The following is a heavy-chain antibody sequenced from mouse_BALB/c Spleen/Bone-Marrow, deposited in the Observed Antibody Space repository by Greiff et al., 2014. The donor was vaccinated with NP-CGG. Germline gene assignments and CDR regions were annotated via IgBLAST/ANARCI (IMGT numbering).Heavy chain of an antibody. Sequence: EVMLVESGGGLVQPGGSRKLSCAASGFTFSSFGMHWVRQAPEKGLEWVAYISSGSSTIYYADTVKGRFTISRDNPKNTLFLQMTSLRSEDTAMYYCARSLYYRYDFFDYWGQGTTVTASS. CDR2: ISSGSSTI. CDR1: GFTFSSFG. CDR3: ARSLYYRYDFFDY. J-gene: IGHJ2*01. D-gene: IGHD2-14*01. V-gene: IGHV5-17*02.